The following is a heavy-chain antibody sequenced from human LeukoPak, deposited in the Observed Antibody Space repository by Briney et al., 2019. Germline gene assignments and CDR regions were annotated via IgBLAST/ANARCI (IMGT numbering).Heavy chain of an antibody. V-gene: IGHV4-34*01. Sequence: SETLSLTCAVYGGSFSGYYWSWIRQPPGKGLEWIGEINHSGSTNYNPSLKSRVTISVDTSKNQFSLKLSSVTAADTAVYYCARASTGRLYYFVYWGQGTLVTVSS. D-gene: IGHD2-2*01. CDR1: GGSFSGYY. CDR3: ARASTGRLYYFVY. J-gene: IGHJ4*02. CDR2: INHSGST.